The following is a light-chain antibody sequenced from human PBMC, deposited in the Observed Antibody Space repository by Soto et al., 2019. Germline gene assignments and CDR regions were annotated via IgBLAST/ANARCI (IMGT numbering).Light chain of an antibody. J-gene: IGKJ2*01. V-gene: IGKV3-20*01. CDR1: QSVSSN. Sequence: EIVLTQSPGTLSLSPGERATLSCRASQSVSSNLAWYQQKPGQAPRLLIYGASSRATGIPDRFSGSGSGTDFTLTISRLEPEDFAVYYCQQYGSTGTFGQGTKLEIK. CDR2: GAS. CDR3: QQYGSTGT.